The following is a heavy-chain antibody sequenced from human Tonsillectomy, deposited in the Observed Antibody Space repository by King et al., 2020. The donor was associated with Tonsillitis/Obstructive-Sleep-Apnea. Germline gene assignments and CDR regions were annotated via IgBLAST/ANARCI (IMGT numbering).Heavy chain of an antibody. CDR3: AKVLFDYYYYMDV. J-gene: IGHJ6*03. V-gene: IGHV3-43*02. CDR2: ISGDGGSK. Sequence: VQLVESGGGVVQPGGSLRLSCSASGFTFDDYAMHWVRQAPGKGLEWVSLISGDGGSKYYADSVKGRFTISRDNSRNSLYLQMNSLRTEDTALYYCAKVLFDYYYYMDVWGKGTTVTVSS. D-gene: IGHD2-21*01. CDR1: GFTFDDYA.